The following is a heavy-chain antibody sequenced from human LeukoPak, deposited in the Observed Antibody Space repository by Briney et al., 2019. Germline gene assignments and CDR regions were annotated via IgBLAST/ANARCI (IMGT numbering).Heavy chain of an antibody. D-gene: IGHD3-3*01. Sequence: PSQTLCLTCTVSGGSISSGGYYWSWIRQHPGRGLEWIGYIYYSGSTYYNPSLKSRVTISVDTSKNQFSLKLSSVTAADTAVYYCARDSTYDFWSGYSGYMDVWGKGTTVTVSS. J-gene: IGHJ6*03. CDR3: ARDSTYDFWSGYSGYMDV. V-gene: IGHV4-31*03. CDR1: GGSISSGGYY. CDR2: IYYSGST.